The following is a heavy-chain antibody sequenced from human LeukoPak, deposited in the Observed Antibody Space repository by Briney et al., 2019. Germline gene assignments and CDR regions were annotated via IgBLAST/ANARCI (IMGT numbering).Heavy chain of an antibody. CDR2: IYYSGST. D-gene: IGHD1-26*01. V-gene: IGHV4-39*01. CDR1: GGSISSNSYY. CDR3: ARQPHGSYSWYFDL. Sequence: PSETLSLTCTVSGGSISSNSYYWGWIRQPPGKGLEWIGSIYYSGSTYYNPSLKSRVTISVDTSKNQFSLKLSSVTAADTAVYYCARQPHGSYSWYFDLWGRGTLVTVSS. J-gene: IGHJ2*01.